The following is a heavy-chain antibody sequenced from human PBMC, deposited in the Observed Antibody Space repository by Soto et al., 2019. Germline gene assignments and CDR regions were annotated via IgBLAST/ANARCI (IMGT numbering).Heavy chain of an antibody. J-gene: IGHJ4*02. CDR3: ARHFVAVVIKGWGY. Sequence: PSETLSLTCNVSGGSIDRSNYYWDWLRQPPGKGLEWIGTTYYNGNAYYNPSLRSRVYMSVDTSKNQYYMKLISVTAADTAVYYCARHFVAVVIKGWGYWGQGKWVTVS. V-gene: IGHV4-39*01. CDR2: TYYNGNA. CDR1: GGSIDRSNYY. D-gene: IGHD3-10*01.